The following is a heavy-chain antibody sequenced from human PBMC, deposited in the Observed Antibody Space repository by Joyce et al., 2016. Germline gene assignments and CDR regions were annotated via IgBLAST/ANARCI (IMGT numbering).Heavy chain of an antibody. CDR3: ARQEYWDYGMDV. J-gene: IGHJ6*02. V-gene: IGHV1-2*04. CDR2: IKTTSGVT. Sequence: QVQLVQSGAEAKKPGASVKVSCKASGYTFTGYYIHWMRQAPGQGLELMGWIKTTSGVTKYGHKFQGWVTMTRDTSINTVYMEMSRLKSDDTAVYYCARQEYWDYGMDVWGQGTTVTVSS. D-gene: IGHD2/OR15-2a*01. CDR1: GYTFTGYY.